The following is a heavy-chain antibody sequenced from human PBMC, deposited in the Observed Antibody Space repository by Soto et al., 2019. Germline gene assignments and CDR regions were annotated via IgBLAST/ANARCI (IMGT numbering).Heavy chain of an antibody. D-gene: IGHD7-27*01. Sequence: SETLSLTCTVSGVSISTFYWNWIRQPPGEGLEWIGHIFDSGTTYTNPSLRSQVAISLDTSKNHFSLTLSSVTAADTAVYYCARGPSGDKVHYWGQGALVT. J-gene: IGHJ4*02. CDR2: IFDSGTT. CDR1: GVSISTFY. V-gene: IGHV4-4*09. CDR3: ARGPSGDKVHY.